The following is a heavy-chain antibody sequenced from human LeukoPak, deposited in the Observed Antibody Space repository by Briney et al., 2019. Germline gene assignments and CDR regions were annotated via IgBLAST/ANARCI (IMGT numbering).Heavy chain of an antibody. CDR1: RGTFSSYG. D-gene: IGHD3-22*01. J-gene: IGHJ4*02. CDR3: ARGELGDSSGFSFFDY. V-gene: IGHV1-69*05. Sequence: GSSVKVSCKASRGTFSSYGISWVRQAPGQGLEWVGGVIAIFGRVKYGQKFQGRATITTDESTSTAYMELSSLTSEDTGVYYCARGELGDSSGFSFFDYWGQGTLVTVSS. CDR2: VIAIFGRV.